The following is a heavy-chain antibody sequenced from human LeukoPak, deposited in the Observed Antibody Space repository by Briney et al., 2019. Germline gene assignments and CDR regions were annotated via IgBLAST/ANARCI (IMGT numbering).Heavy chain of an antibody. Sequence: GGSLRLSCAASGFTFDDYAMHWVRQAPGKSLEWVSLISWDGGSTYYADSVKGRFTISRDNSKNSLYLQMNSLRAEDTALYYCAKGPVRGSYRYGYFDYWGQGTLVTVSS. CDR2: ISWDGGST. V-gene: IGHV3-43D*03. D-gene: IGHD3-16*02. J-gene: IGHJ4*02. CDR1: GFTFDDYA. CDR3: AKGPVRGSYRYGYFDY.